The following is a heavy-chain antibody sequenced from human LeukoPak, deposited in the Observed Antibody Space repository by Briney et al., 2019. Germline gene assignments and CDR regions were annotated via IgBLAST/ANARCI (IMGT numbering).Heavy chain of an antibody. CDR2: IKQDGSEK. D-gene: IGHD3-22*01. V-gene: IGHV3-7*01. CDR1: GFTFSKYC. Sequence: PGGSLRLSCVASGFTFSKYCMTWVRQAPGKGLEWVANIKQDGSEKYYVDSVKGRFTISRDNAENSLYLQTNSLRAEDTAVYYCARALYYYDKSGFDYWGQGSLVTVSS. J-gene: IGHJ4*02. CDR3: ARALYYYDKSGFDY.